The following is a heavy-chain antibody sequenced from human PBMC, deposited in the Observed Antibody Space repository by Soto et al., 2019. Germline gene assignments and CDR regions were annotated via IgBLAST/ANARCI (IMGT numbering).Heavy chain of an antibody. CDR2: IYYSGST. D-gene: IGHD6-13*01. CDR3: ARETGSWPPNDAFDI. Sequence: SETLSLTCTVSGGSISSGGYYWSWIRQHPGKGLEWIGYIYYSGSTYYNPSLKSRVTISVDTSKNQFSLKLSSVTAADTAVYYCARETGSWPPNDAFDIWGQGTMVTVSS. CDR1: GGSISSGGYY. V-gene: IGHV4-31*03. J-gene: IGHJ3*02.